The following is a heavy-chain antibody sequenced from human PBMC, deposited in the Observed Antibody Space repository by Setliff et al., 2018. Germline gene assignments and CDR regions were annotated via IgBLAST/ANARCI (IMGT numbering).Heavy chain of an antibody. CDR3: ARDRFYNSWSGTSITAPHDAFDI. Sequence: SETLSLTCTVSGDSIMSPTYTWTWIRQLPGKGLEWIGYVSRSGSTSYNSSLKRQISISLDTSTNTVYLEVSSLRSEDTAVYFCARDRFYNSWSGTSITAPHDAFDIWGQGTMVTVSS. CDR1: GDSIMSPTYT. D-gene: IGHD3-3*01. CDR2: VSRSGST. J-gene: IGHJ3*02. V-gene: IGHV4-31*02.